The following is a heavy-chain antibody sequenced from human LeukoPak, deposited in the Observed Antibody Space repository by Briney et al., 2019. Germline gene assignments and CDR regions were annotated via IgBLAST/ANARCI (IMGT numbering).Heavy chain of an antibody. D-gene: IGHD6-19*01. CDR3: APSQRTSGRYGNAFDL. J-gene: IGHJ3*01. V-gene: IGHV3-7*01. CDR1: GFIFTSFW. Sequence: AGGSLRLSCVASGFIFTSFWMSWVRQAPGKGLEWVANIKQDGSEKYYVDSVKGRFTISRDNDKNSLDLKIHTLSAEDTAVYYWAPSQRTSGRYGNAFDLWGQGTTDSVSS. CDR2: IKQDGSEK.